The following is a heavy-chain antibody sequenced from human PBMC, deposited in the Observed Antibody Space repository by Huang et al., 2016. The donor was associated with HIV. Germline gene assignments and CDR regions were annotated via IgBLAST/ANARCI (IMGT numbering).Heavy chain of an antibody. Sequence: VESGGRLVQPGGSIRLSCVGSTFRFGAYWMSWVRQSPGKGLEWVANIKKDESEKYYVDSVKDRFKISRDNAKKVLFLEMNNVRVEDTATYYCATKTAAMDIWGQGTTVTVS. J-gene: IGHJ6*02. D-gene: IGHD1-7*01. CDR3: ATKTAAMDI. CDR2: IKKDESEK. V-gene: IGHV3-7*01. CDR1: TFRFGAYW.